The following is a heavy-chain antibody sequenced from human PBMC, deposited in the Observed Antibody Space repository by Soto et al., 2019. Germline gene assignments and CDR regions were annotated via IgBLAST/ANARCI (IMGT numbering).Heavy chain of an antibody. CDR3: ARGYWGVGEFYFFDY. CDR2: VYSGGGT. CDR1: GFNVSSSY. J-gene: IGHJ4*02. Sequence: PGGSLRLSCAGAGFNVSSSYMNWVRQAPGKGLEWVSVVYSGGGTNYADSVKGRFTISRDNSKNTLYLQMNTLRAEDTAIYYCARGYWGVGEFYFFDYWGQGTQVTVSS. V-gene: IGHV3-53*01. D-gene: IGHD7-27*01.